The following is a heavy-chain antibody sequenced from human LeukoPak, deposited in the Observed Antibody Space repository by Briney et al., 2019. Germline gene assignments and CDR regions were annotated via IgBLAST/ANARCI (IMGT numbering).Heavy chain of an antibody. J-gene: IGHJ4*02. CDR1: GGSISSYY. Sequence: SETLSLTCTVSGGSISSYYWSWIRQPPGKGLEWIGYIYYSGSTYYNPSLKSRVTISVDRSKNQFSLKLSSVTAADTAVYYCASGKYHYDSSGYYYFDYWGQGTLVTVSS. CDR2: IYYSGST. V-gene: IGHV4-59*12. D-gene: IGHD3-22*01. CDR3: ASGKYHYDSSGYYYFDY.